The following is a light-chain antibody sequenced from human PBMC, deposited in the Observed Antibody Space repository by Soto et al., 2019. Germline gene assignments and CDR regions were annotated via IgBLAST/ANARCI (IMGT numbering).Light chain of an antibody. Sequence: QSALTQPASVSGSPGQSITTSCTGTSSDVGGYNYVSWYQQHPGKAPKLMIYDVSSRPSGVSNRFSGSKSGNTASLTISGLQAEDEADYYCSSYTSSTTEVFGTGTKVTVL. CDR3: SSYTSSTTEV. V-gene: IGLV2-14*01. J-gene: IGLJ1*01. CDR1: SSDVGGYNY. CDR2: DVS.